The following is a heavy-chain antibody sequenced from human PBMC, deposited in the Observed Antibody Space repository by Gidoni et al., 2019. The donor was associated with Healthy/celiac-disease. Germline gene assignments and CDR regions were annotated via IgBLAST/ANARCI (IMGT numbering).Heavy chain of an antibody. CDR1: GYTLTGYN. J-gene: IGHJ2*01. V-gene: IGHV1-2*02. CDR3: ARGRGRATVTIERGWYFDL. CDR2: INPNSGGT. D-gene: IGHD4-17*01. Sequence: QVQLVQSGAEAKKPGASVKVPCKDSGYTLTGYNMHWVRQAPGQGLEWMGWINPNSGGTNYAQKFQGRVTMTRDTSISTAYMELSRLRSDDTAVYYCARGRGRATVTIERGWYFDLWGRGTLVTVSS.